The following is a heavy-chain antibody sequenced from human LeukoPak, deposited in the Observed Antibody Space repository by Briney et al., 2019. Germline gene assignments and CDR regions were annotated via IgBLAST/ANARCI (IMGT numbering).Heavy chain of an antibody. CDR2: INPNSGGT. Sequence: ASVKVSCKASGYTVTGYYMHWVRQAPGQGHGWMGWINPNSGGTNYAQKFQGRVTMTRDTSISTAYMELSRLRSDDTAVYYCARDYDILTGLYYFDYWGQGTLVTVSS. CDR1: GYTVTGYY. V-gene: IGHV1-2*02. J-gene: IGHJ4*02. CDR3: ARDYDILTGLYYFDY. D-gene: IGHD3-9*01.